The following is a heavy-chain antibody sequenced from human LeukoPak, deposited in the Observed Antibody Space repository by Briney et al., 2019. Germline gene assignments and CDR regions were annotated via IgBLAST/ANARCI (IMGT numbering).Heavy chain of an antibody. V-gene: IGHV7-4-1*02. CDR2: INTNTGNP. D-gene: IGHD6-13*01. Sequence: ASVKVSCKASGYTFTSYAMNWVRQAPGQGLEWMGWINTNTGNPTYAQGFTGRFVFSLDTSVSTAYLQISRLKAEDTAVYYCARDYPEQYSSSWWDYWGQGTLVTVSS. CDR3: ARDYPEQYSSSWWDY. CDR1: GYTFTSYA. J-gene: IGHJ4*02.